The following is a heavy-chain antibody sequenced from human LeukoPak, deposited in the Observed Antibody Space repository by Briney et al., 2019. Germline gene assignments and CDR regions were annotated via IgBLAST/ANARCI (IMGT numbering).Heavy chain of an antibody. CDR3: ARGGGLDV. CDR2: INHNGNVN. J-gene: IGHJ6*02. Sequence: PGGSLRLSCAASGFTFSSYCMIWARQAPGKGLEWVASINHNGNVNYYVDSVKGRFTISRDNAKNSLYLQMSNLRAEDTAVYFCARGGGLDVWGQGATVTVSS. V-gene: IGHV3-7*03. D-gene: IGHD3-16*01. CDR1: GFTFSSYC.